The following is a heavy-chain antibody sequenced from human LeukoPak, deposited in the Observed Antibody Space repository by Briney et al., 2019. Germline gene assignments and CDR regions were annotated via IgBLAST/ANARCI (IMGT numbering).Heavy chain of an antibody. V-gene: IGHV3-30*04. CDR1: GFTFSSYA. CDR2: ISYDGSNK. D-gene: IGHD3-16*01. CDR3: AKDQGGWGYYYYYMDV. Sequence: PGGSLRLSCAASGFTFSSYAMHWVRQAPGKGLEWVSVISYDGSNKYYADSVKGRFTISRDNSKNTLYLQMNSLRAEDTAVYYCAKDQGGWGYYYYYMDVWGKGTTVTISS. J-gene: IGHJ6*03.